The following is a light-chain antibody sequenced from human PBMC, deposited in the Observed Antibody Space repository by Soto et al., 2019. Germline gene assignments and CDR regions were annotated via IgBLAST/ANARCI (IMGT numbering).Light chain of an antibody. CDR3: SSFAGNNNLL. CDR2: EVS. Sequence: SALTQPPSASGSPGQSVTISCTGTSSDVGAYNFVCWYQQHPGKAPKLIISEVSKRPSGVPDRFSGSKSGNMASLTVSGLQAEDEADYYCSSFAGNNNLLFGGGTKLTVL. V-gene: IGLV2-8*01. CDR1: SSDVGAYNF. J-gene: IGLJ3*02.